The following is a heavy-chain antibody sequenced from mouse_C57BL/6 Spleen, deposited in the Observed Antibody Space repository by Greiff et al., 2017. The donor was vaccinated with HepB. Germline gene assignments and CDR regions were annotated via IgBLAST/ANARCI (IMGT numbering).Heavy chain of an antibody. CDR3: ARCYYYGSSYLYYFDY. Sequence: VKLMESGAELMKPGASVKLSCKATGYTFTGYWIEWVKQRPGHGLEWIGEILPGSGSTNYNEKFKGKATFTADTSSNTAYMQLSSLTTEDSAIYYCARCYYYGSSYLYYFDYWGQGTTLTVSS. CDR1: GYTFTGYW. D-gene: IGHD1-1*01. CDR2: ILPGSGST. V-gene: IGHV1-9*01. J-gene: IGHJ2*01.